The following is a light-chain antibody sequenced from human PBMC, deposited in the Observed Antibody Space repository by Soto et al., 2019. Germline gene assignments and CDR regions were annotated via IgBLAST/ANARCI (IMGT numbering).Light chain of an antibody. CDR1: QTVSSN. CDR2: GAS. Sequence: ELVMTQSPATLSVSPGARATLSCRASQTVSSNLAWYQQKPGQAPRLLIYGASTRATGIPARFSGIVSGTELTLNISSLQSEDGAVYYGQQYGSSLVTFGQGTKVDIK. J-gene: IGKJ1*01. V-gene: IGKV3-15*01. CDR3: QQYGSSLVT.